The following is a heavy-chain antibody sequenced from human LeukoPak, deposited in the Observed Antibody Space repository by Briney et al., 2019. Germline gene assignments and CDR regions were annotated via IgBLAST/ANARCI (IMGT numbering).Heavy chain of an antibody. CDR2: INSSGDT. Sequence: SETLSLTCAVYGGSFSGYYWSWIRQPPGKGLEWIGEINSSGDTNYNPSLKSRVTISVDASKNQFSLKLTSVTAADTAVYYCARDARFGELVDYWGQGTLVTVSS. CDR1: GGSFSGYY. J-gene: IGHJ4*02. CDR3: ARDARFGELVDY. D-gene: IGHD3-10*01. V-gene: IGHV4-34*01.